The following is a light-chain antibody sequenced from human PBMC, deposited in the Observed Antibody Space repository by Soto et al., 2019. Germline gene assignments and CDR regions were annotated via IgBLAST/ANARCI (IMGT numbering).Light chain of an antibody. V-gene: IGKV1-33*01. CDR2: DAS. CDR1: QDVSSY. J-gene: IGKJ3*01. CDR3: QQYDNLPPFT. Sequence: DIPMTQSPSSLSASVGDRVTITCQASQDVSSYLNWYQQKPGKAPKLLIYDASNLETGVPSRFSGSGSGTDFTFTISSLQPEDIATYYCQQYDNLPPFTFGPGTKVDIK.